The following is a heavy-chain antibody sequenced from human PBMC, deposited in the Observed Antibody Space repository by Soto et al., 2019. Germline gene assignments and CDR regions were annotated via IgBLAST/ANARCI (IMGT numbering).Heavy chain of an antibody. CDR1: GFTFSSYA. J-gene: IGHJ6*02. CDR3: AKPKYRGVVLNV. CDR2: ISNDGDR. V-gene: IGHV3-23*01. D-gene: IGHD3-10*01. Sequence: VQLLESGGALVQPGGSLRLSCAASGFTFSSYAIYWVRQAPGKGLEWVSTISNDGDRYYADSVKGRFTSSRDNSKDTLYLQMNSLRAEDTAVYYCAKPKYRGVVLNVWGQGTTVTVSS.